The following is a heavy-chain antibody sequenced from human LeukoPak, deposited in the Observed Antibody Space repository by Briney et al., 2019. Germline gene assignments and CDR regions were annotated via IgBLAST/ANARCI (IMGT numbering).Heavy chain of an antibody. J-gene: IGHJ6*03. CDR3: AKNGDRGAYCSGGSCYPYYYQNMDV. V-gene: IGHV1-8*03. CDR1: GYTFTSYD. Sequence: ASVKVSCKASGYTFTSYDINWVRQATGQGLEWLGWMIPNSGTTGYAQKFQGRVTITRNTSISTAYMELSSLRAEDTAIYSCAKNGDRGAYCSGGSCYPYYYQNMDVWGKGTTVTISS. CDR2: MIPNSGTT. D-gene: IGHD2-15*01.